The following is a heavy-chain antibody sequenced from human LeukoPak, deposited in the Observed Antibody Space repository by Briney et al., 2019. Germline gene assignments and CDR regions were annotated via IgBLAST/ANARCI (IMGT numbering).Heavy chain of an antibody. CDR2: IYYSGST. CDR1: GGSISSSSYY. J-gene: IGHJ4*02. CDR3: ARFYYDSSGYYEGIDY. V-gene: IGHV4-39*07. Sequence: SETLSLTCTVSGGSISSSSYYWGWIRQPPGKGLEWIGSIYYSGSTNYNPSLKSRVTISVDTSKNQFSLKLSSVTAADTAVYYCARFYYDSSGYYEGIDYWGQGTLVTVSS. D-gene: IGHD3-22*01.